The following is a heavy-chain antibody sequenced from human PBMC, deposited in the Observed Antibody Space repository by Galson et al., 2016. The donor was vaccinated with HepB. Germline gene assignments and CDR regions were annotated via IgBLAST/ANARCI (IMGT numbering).Heavy chain of an antibody. CDR3: ARGVLWFGDHKGDWFDP. D-gene: IGHD3-10*01. J-gene: IGHJ5*02. Sequence: ETLSLTCNVSGDSISSSYWSWIRQPPGKGLEWIGYIYYSGSTNYNPSLKSRVTISLDTSKNQMSLKLSSVIAADTAVYYCARGVLWFGDHKGDWFDPWGQGRLVTVSS. V-gene: IGHV4-59*01. CDR1: GDSISSSY. CDR2: IYYSGST.